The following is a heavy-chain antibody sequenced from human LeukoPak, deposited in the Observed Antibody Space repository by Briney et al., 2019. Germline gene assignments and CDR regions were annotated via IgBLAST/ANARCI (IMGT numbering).Heavy chain of an antibody. CDR2: INPNSGGT. J-gene: IGHJ4*02. D-gene: IGHD2-15*01. Sequence: ASVKVSCKASGYTFTGYYMHRVRQAPGQGLEWMGWINPNSGGTNYAQKFQGRVTMTRDTSISTAYMELSRLRSDDTAVYYCARGYCSGGSCFNFDYWGQGTLVTVSS. CDR1: GYTFTGYY. V-gene: IGHV1-2*02. CDR3: ARGYCSGGSCFNFDY.